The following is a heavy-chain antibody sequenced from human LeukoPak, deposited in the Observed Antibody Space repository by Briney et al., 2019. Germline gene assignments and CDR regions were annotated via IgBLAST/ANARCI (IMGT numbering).Heavy chain of an antibody. CDR2: IYHSGST. V-gene: IGHV4-38-2*02. CDR3: ARNGHSSSWKPYYYYYYMDV. J-gene: IGHJ6*03. CDR1: GGSINSGANY. Sequence: SETLSLTCTVSGGSINSGANYWAWIRQPPGKGLEWIGSIYHSGSTYYNPSLKSRVTISVDTSKNQFSLKLSSVTAADTAVYYCARNGHSSSWKPYYYYYYMDVWGKGTTVTVSS. D-gene: IGHD6-13*01.